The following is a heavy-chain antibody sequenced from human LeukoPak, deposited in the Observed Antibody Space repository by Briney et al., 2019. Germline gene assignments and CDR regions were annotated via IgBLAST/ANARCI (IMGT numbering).Heavy chain of an antibody. D-gene: IGHD3-22*01. J-gene: IGHJ4*02. CDR2: ISGSGDT. CDR3: ARDSSYDSSGYPFDY. Sequence: GGSLRLSCAASGFTFSSFAMGWVRQAPGKGLEWVSAISGSGDTYYAASVKGRFTISRDNAKNSLYLQMNSLRAEDTAVYYCARDSSYDSSGYPFDYWGQGTLVTVSS. V-gene: IGHV3-23*01. CDR1: GFTFSSFA.